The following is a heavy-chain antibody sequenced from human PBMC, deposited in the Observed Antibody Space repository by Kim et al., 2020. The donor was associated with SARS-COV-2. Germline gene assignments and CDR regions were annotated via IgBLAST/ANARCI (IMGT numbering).Heavy chain of an antibody. CDR3: KRRLSGSSWFDY. CDR1: GGSISSSTYS. D-gene: IGHD6-13*01. CDR2: IDPSGTT. Sequence: SETLSLTCTISGGSISSSTYSWNWFRQPPGDELEWIGGIDPSGTTYYNPSLKSRVTLSVETSRNQFSLKLSSVTAADTAVFYCKRRLSGSSWFDYWGQGT. V-gene: IGHV4-39*01. J-gene: IGHJ4*02.